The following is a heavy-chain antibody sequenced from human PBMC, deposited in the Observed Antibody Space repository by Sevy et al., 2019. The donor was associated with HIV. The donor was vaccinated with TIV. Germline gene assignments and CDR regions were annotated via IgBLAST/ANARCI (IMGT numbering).Heavy chain of an antibody. J-gene: IGHJ3*02. D-gene: IGHD3-22*01. CDR3: ARDAITMDYYDSSGYYTLNAFDI. CDR2: ISNSSSYI. Sequence: GGSLRLSCAASGFTFSSYSMNWVRQAPGKGLEWVSSISNSSSYIYYADSVKGRFTISRDNAKNSLYLQMNSPRAEDTAVYYCARDAITMDYYDSSGYYTLNAFDIWGQGTMVTVSS. CDR1: GFTFSSYS. V-gene: IGHV3-21*01.